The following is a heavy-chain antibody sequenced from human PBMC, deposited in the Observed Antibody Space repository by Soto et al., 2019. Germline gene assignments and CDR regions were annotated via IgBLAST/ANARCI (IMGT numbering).Heavy chain of an antibody. D-gene: IGHD2-2*01. CDR2: IKEDGSER. Sequence: EVQLVESGGGLVQPGGSLRLSCAASGFTFSSYWMSWVRQAPGKGLEWVANIKEDGSERYYVDSVKGRFTISRDNAKNSLYLQMNSLRAEDTAFYYCARATGADQEDYWGQGTLVTVSS. CDR1: GFTFSSYW. J-gene: IGHJ4*02. CDR3: ARATGADQEDY. V-gene: IGHV3-7*04.